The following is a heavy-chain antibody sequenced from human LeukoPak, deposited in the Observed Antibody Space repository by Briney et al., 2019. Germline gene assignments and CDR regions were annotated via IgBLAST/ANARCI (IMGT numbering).Heavy chain of an antibody. CDR2: ITGGGSP. D-gene: IGHD3-10*01. CDR1: GGSFSGYY. CDR3: AKPYDSSGSYYYYYYYGMDV. Sequence: ETLSLTCAVYGGSFSGYYWSWVRQAPGKGLEWVSGITGGGSPYFADSVKGRFTISRDNSKNTLYLQMNSLRVEDTAVYYCAKPYDSSGSYYYYYYYGMDVWGQGTTVTVSS. V-gene: IGHV3-23*01. J-gene: IGHJ6*02.